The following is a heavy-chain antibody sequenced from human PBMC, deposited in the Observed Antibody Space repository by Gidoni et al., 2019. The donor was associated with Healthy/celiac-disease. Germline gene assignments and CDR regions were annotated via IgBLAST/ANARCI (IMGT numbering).Heavy chain of an antibody. CDR3: ARHPFILRFLEWLLLPDY. Sequence: QLQLQESGPGLVKPSETLSLTCTVSGGSISSSSYYWGWIRQPPGKGLEWIGSIYYSGSTYYNPSLKSRVTISVDTSKNQFSLKLSSVTAADTAVYYCARHPFILRFLEWLLLPDYWGQGTLVTVSS. V-gene: IGHV4-39*01. CDR2: IYYSGST. CDR1: GGSISSSSYY. J-gene: IGHJ4*02. D-gene: IGHD3-3*01.